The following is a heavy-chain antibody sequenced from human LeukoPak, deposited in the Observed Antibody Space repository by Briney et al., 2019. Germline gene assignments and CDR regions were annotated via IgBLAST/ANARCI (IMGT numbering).Heavy chain of an antibody. D-gene: IGHD2-8*01. V-gene: IGHV4-34*01. J-gene: IGHJ4*02. Sequence: PSETLSLTCAVYGGSFSGYYWSWIRQPPGKGLEWIGEINHSGSTNYNPSLKSRVTISVDTSKNQFSLKLSSVTAADTAVYYCARVLYCTNGVCLYYFDYWGQGTLVTVSS. CDR2: INHSGST. CDR1: GGSFSGYY. CDR3: ARVLYCTNGVCLYYFDY.